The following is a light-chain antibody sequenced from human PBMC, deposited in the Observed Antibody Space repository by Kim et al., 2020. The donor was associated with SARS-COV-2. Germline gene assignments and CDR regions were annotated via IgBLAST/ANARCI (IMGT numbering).Light chain of an antibody. CDR1: SNDIGGYNF. Sequence: QSALTQPASVSGSPGQSITISCGGTSNDIGGYNFVSWYQQQPGKAPKLLIYDVSNRPSGVSNRFSGSKSGNTASLTISGLQAEDETEYYCSSYTSRDTWVFGGGTQLTVL. V-gene: IGLV2-14*03. J-gene: IGLJ3*02. CDR2: DVS. CDR3: SSYTSRDTWV.